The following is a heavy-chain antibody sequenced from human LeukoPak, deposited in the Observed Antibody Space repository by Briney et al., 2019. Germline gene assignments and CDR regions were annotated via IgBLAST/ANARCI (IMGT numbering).Heavy chain of an antibody. J-gene: IGHJ4*02. CDR1: GYTFTSYA. CDR3: ARGGPDYYYDSSGLDY. Sequence: ASVKVSCKASGYTFTSYAMNWVRQAPGQGLEWMGWINTNTGNPTYAQGFTGRFVFSLDTSVSTAYMQISSLKAEDTAVYYCARGGPDYYYDSSGLDYWGQGTLVTVSS. D-gene: IGHD3-22*01. CDR2: INTNTGNP. V-gene: IGHV7-4-1*02.